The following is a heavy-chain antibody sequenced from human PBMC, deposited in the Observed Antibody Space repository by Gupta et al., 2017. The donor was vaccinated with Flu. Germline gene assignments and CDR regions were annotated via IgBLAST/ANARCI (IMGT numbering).Heavy chain of an antibody. Sequence: AMSWLRQAPGKGLEWVGFIRRKAFGVTTEYAASVKGRFTISRDDSKNIAYLQVNSLKTEDTAVYYCSRLGSSEWPYGYFDLWGRGTLVTVSS. J-gene: IGHJ2*01. V-gene: IGHV3-49*03. CDR2: IRRKAFGVTT. CDR1: A. CDR3: SRLGSSEWPYGYFDL. D-gene: IGHD3-3*01.